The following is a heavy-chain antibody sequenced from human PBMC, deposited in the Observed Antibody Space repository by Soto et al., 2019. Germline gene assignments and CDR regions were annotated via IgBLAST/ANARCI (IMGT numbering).Heavy chain of an antibody. Sequence: QVQLQESGPGLVKPSETLSLTRTVSGGSISNYYWSWIRQPAGKGLEWIGRIYTGGSTNYNPSLKSRVTMSTDTSKNQFSLRLTSVTAADTAVYYCARASVGPPGGGSWIMPFDFWGQGTLVTVSS. J-gene: IGHJ4*02. CDR3: ARASVGPPGGGSWIMPFDF. CDR2: IYTGGST. CDR1: GGSISNYY. D-gene: IGHD2-15*01. V-gene: IGHV4-4*07.